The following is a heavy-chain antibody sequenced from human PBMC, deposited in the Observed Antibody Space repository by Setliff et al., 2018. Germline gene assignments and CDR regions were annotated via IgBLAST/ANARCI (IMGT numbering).Heavy chain of an antibody. CDR3: ARGRYFESSSYYFPFDY. CDR2: IHYSGST. CDR1: GDSISSGTYY. Sequence: PSETLSLTCTVSGDSISSGTYYWGWIRQPPGKGLEWIGSIHYSGSTYYNPSLKSRVTISVDTSKNQFSLKLDSVIVADTAVYYCARGRYFESSSYYFPFDYWGLGTLVTVSS. J-gene: IGHJ4*02. D-gene: IGHD3-22*01. V-gene: IGHV4-39*01.